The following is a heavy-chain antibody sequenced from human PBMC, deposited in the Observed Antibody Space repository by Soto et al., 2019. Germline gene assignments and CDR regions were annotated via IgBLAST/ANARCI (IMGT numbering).Heavy chain of an antibody. Sequence: GGSLRLSCAASGFTFSTYNMHWVRQAPGKGLEWVSSISSSSGYIYYADSVKGRFTISRDNAKNSLFLQMNSLRAEDTAVYYCVRYFDWFWGQGTLVTVSS. V-gene: IGHV3-21*01. D-gene: IGHD3-9*01. J-gene: IGHJ4*02. CDR3: VRYFDWF. CDR2: ISSSSGYI. CDR1: GFTFSTYN.